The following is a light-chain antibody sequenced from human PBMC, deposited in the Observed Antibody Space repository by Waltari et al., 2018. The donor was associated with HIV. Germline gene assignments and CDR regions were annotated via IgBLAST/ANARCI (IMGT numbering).Light chain of an antibody. J-gene: IGLJ3*02. CDR3: GTWDSGKNVWV. CDR1: SSNIGNNY. V-gene: IGLV1-51*01. CDR2: DNN. Sequence: QSVLTQPPSVSAAPGPTVTISCSCSSSNIGNNYVSWYQQVTGAAPKLVLYDNNERPSGIRDRFSGSKSGTSATLDITGLQPGDEADYYCGTWDSGKNVWVFGGGTKLTVL.